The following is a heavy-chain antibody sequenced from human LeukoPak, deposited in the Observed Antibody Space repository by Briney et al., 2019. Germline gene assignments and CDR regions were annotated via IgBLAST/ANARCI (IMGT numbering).Heavy chain of an antibody. D-gene: IGHD2-15*01. Sequence: GSSVKVSCKASGGTFSSYAISWVRQAPGQGLEWMGGIVPIFGTANYAQKFQGRVTITTDESTSTAYMELSSLRSEDTAVYYCARGRRSSEYYYYYYYMDVWGKGTTVTVSS. CDR3: ARGRRSSEYYYYYYYMDV. V-gene: IGHV1-69*05. CDR2: IVPIFGTA. J-gene: IGHJ6*03. CDR1: GGTFSSYA.